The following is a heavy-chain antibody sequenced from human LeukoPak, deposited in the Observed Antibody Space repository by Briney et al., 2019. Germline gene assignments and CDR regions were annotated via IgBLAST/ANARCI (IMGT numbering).Heavy chain of an antibody. D-gene: IGHD6-6*01. CDR1: GFTFSSYP. Sequence: GGSLRLSCAASGFTFSSYPMHWVRQAPGKGLEWVSSISSRCSYIYYADSVKGRFTIARDNAKNSLYLQMNSLRAEDTAVYYCAREIRSSSVFDYWGQGTLVTVSS. V-gene: IGHV3-21*01. CDR2: ISSRCSYI. J-gene: IGHJ4*02. CDR3: AREIRSSSVFDY.